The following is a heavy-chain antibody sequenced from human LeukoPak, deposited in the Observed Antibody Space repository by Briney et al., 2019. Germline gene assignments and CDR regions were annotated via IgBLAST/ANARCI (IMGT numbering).Heavy chain of an antibody. CDR1: GFTFSSYE. D-gene: IGHD4-11*01. Sequence: GGSLRLSCAASGFTFSSYEMNWVRQAPGKGLEWVSFISSSGSYIYFADSVNGRFTISRDNAKNSLFLQMNSLRAEDTGLYYCARATTAKRGSEGYWGRGTLVTVSS. J-gene: IGHJ4*02. CDR2: ISSSGSYI. CDR3: ARATTAKRGSEGY. V-gene: IGHV3-21*01.